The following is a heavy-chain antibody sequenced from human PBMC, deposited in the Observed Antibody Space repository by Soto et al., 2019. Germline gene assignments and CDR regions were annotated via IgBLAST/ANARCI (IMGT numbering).Heavy chain of an antibody. CDR2: INHSGST. D-gene: IGHD3-22*01. CDR3: ARGPLAFAYYYDSSGYFDY. CDR1: GGSFSGYY. J-gene: IGHJ4*02. V-gene: IGHV4-34*01. Sequence: SETLSLTCAVYGGSFSGYYWSWIRQPPGKGLEWIGEINHSGSTNYNPSLKSRVTISVDTSKNQFSLKLSSVAAADTAVYYRARGPLAFAYYYDSSGYFDYWGQGTLVTVSS.